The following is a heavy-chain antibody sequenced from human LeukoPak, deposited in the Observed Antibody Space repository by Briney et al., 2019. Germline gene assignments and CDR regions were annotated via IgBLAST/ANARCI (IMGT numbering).Heavy chain of an antibody. V-gene: IGHV4-4*07. CDR2: IYTSGST. Sequence: NPSETLSLTCTVSGVSISSYYWSWIRQPAGKGLEWIGRIYTSGSTNYNPSLKSRVTMSVDTSKNQFSLKLSSVTAADTAVYYCAREWADGCSGGSCYSLGYYYYYMDAWGKGTTVTVSS. J-gene: IGHJ6*03. D-gene: IGHD2-15*01. CDR1: GVSISSYY. CDR3: AREWADGCSGGSCYSLGYYYYYMDA.